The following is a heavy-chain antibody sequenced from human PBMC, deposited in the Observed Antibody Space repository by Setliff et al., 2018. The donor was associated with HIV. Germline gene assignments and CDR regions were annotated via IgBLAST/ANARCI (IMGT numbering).Heavy chain of an antibody. CDR2: IYYSGST. CDR1: GGSISSGDYY. V-gene: IGHV4-30-4*08. D-gene: IGHD6-19*01. Sequence: SETLSLTCTASGGSISSGDYYWSWIRQPPGKGLEWIGYIYYSGSTYYNPSLKSRVTISVDTSKDQFSLKLSSVTAADTAVYYCARESIAVAGLGFDYWGQGTLVTVSS. CDR3: ARESIAVAGLGFDY. J-gene: IGHJ4*02.